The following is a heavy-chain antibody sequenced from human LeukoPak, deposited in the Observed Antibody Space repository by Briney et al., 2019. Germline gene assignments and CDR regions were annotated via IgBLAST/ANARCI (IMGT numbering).Heavy chain of an antibody. CDR2: INHSGST. Sequence: SETLSLTCAVYGGSFSGYYWSWIRQPPGKGLEWIGEINHSGSTNYNPSLKSRVTISVDTSKNQFSLKLSSVTAADTAVCYCARGRDYGDYVGDFDYWGQGTLVTVSS. D-gene: IGHD4-17*01. V-gene: IGHV4-34*01. CDR3: ARGRDYGDYVGDFDY. CDR1: GGSFSGYY. J-gene: IGHJ4*02.